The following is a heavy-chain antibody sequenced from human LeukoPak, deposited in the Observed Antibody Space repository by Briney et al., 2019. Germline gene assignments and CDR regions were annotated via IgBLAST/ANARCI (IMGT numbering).Heavy chain of an antibody. CDR2: IKYEGSEK. J-gene: IGHJ6*03. CDR1: VLTFRSYW. V-gene: IGHV3-7*01. Sequence: GGSLTLSCVDSVLTFRSYWKTGVRHAPGKAPEWVANIKYEGSEKYYVDSAKGRFTISRDNAKNSLFLEMTSLRADDTAVYYCAKIEGSSWNLRDYYYYMDVWGKGTTVTVSS. D-gene: IGHD1-1*01. CDR3: AKIEGSSWNLRDYYYYMDV.